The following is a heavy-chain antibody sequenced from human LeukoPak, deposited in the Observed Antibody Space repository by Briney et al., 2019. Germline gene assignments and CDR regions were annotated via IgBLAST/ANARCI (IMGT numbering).Heavy chain of an antibody. CDR1: GFIFRNYG. D-gene: IGHD1-14*01. CDR3: VKDTGRGDF. CDR2: LRNDESEV. V-gene: IGHV3-30*02. J-gene: IGHJ4*02. Sequence: GGSLRLSCAASGFIFRNYGMHWVRQAPGKGLEWVAFLRNDESEVFYADSVKSRFTISRDNSKNTLYLQMSSLRHEDAAVYYCVKDTGRGDFWGQGTQVTVSS.